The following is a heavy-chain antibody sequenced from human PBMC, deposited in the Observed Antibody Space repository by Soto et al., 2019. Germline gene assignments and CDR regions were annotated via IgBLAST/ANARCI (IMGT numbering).Heavy chain of an antibody. J-gene: IGHJ4*02. V-gene: IGHV1-18*04. CDR1: GYTFTSYG. CDR2: ISAYNGNT. CDR3: ARSSSKWELLPGQYFDY. Sequence: ASVKVSCKASGYTFTSYGISWVRQAPGQGLEWMGWISAYNGNTNYAQKLQGRVTMTTDTSTSTAYMELRSLRSDDTAVYYCARSSSKWELLPGQYFDYWGQGTLVTVSS. D-gene: IGHD1-26*01.